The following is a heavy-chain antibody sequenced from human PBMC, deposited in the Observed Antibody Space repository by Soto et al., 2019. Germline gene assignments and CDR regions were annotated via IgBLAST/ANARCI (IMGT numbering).Heavy chain of an antibody. Sequence: PGGSLRLSCAASGFTFSRFSMNWLRQAPGKGLEWVSTIYSDSDYIYYADSVKGRFTISRDNGKNSLYLQMNSLRAEDTAVYYCAKVLAAGGYYYYYGMAVWGQGTTVTVSS. D-gene: IGHD3-16*01. CDR2: IYSDSDYI. CDR1: GFTFSRFS. V-gene: IGHV3-21*01. J-gene: IGHJ6*02. CDR3: AKVLAAGGYYYYYGMAV.